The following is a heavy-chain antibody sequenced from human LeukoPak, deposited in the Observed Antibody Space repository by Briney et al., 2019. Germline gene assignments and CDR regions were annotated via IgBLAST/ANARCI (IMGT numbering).Heavy chain of an antibody. CDR2: IYYSGST. Sequence: PSETLSLTCTVSGGSMSSYYWSWIRQPPGKGLEWIGYIYYSGSTNYNPSLKSRLTISIDTSKNQFSLKLSSVTAADTAVYYCARHSGAGTGFVYWGQGTLVTVSS. D-gene: IGHD6-19*01. J-gene: IGHJ4*02. CDR1: GGSMSSYY. CDR3: ARHSGAGTGFVY. V-gene: IGHV4-59*08.